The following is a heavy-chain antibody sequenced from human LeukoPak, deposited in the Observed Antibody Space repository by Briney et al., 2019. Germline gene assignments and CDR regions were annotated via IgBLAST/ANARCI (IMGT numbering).Heavy chain of an antibody. Sequence: GGYLRLSGAGSGFTFDDYVMDCVRQAPGKGLEWVSGVCRNSGSIGYADSVKVRFTISRDNVNKSLYLQMNSLRVEDTALYYCAKDISQSSRLRYFAHWGQGTLVTVSS. J-gene: IGHJ1*01. CDR3: AKDISQSSRLRYFAH. V-gene: IGHV3-9*01. CDR2: VCRNSGSI. D-gene: IGHD2-15*01. CDR1: GFTFDDYV.